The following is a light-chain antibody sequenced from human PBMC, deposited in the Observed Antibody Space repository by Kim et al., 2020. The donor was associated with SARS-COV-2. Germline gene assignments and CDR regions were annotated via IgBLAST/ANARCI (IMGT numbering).Light chain of an antibody. J-gene: IGKJ4*01. CDR1: QSVSSSY. Sequence: EIVLTQSPGTLSLSPGERATLSCRASQSVSSSYFAWNQQKPGQAPRLLIYGTSIRATGTPDRFSGSGSGTDFTLTISRLEPEDFAVYYCQQYGTSPLTFGGGTKVEI. V-gene: IGKV3-20*01. CDR3: QQYGTSPLT. CDR2: GTS.